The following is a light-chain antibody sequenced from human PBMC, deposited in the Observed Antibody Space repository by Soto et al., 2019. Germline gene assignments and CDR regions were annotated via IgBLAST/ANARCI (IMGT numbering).Light chain of an antibody. V-gene: IGLV1-47*02. CDR3: ASWDDSLSGHCV. CDR2: SND. Sequence: QSVLTQPPSASGTPGQRVTISCSGSRSNIGSNYVYWYQQLPGTAPKLLIYSNDPRPSGVPDRFSCSRSGTSASLAIRGLRSDDEADYYCASWDDSLSGHCVFGGGTKLTVL. CDR1: RSNIGSNY. J-gene: IGLJ3*02.